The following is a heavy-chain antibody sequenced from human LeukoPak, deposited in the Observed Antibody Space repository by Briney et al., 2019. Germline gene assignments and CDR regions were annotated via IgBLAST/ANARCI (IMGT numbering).Heavy chain of an antibody. V-gene: IGHV3-74*01. CDR1: GFTFSSYW. D-gene: IGHD3-3*01. J-gene: IGHJ5*02. CDR3: AREKSYYDFWSGYYPKTNWFDP. CDR2: INSDGSST. Sequence: GGSLRLSCAASGFTFSSYWMHWVRQAPGKGLVWVSRINSDGSSTSYADSVKGRFTISRDNAKNTLYLQMNSLRAEDTAVYYCAREKSYYDFWSGYYPKTNWFDPWGQGTLVTVSS.